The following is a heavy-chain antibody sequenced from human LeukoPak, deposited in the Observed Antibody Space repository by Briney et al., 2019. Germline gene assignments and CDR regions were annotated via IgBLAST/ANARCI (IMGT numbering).Heavy chain of an antibody. J-gene: IGHJ4*02. Sequence: GGSLRLSCAASGFTFSIYGMHWVRQAPGKGLEWVAVIWNDGSNKYYADSVKGRFTISRDNSKNTLYLQMNSLRAEDTAVYYCASDVVGAPLADYWGQGTLVTVSS. D-gene: IGHD2-15*01. V-gene: IGHV3-33*01. CDR3: ASDVVGAPLADY. CDR2: IWNDGSNK. CDR1: GFTFSIYG.